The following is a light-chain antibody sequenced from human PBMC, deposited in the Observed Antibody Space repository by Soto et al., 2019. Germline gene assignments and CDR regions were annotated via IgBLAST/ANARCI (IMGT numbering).Light chain of an antibody. V-gene: IGKV3-15*01. CDR1: QGIGST. J-gene: IGKJ4*01. CDR2: DSS. CDR3: QRYNNWPLT. Sequence: EIVLTQSPAALSVSPGERVTLSCRASQGIGSTLAWYQQKPGQTPRLLIYDSSTRAIGIPTRFSGSRSGTEFTLTINGLQSEDXAVYXCQRYNNWPLTFGGGTKVEIK.